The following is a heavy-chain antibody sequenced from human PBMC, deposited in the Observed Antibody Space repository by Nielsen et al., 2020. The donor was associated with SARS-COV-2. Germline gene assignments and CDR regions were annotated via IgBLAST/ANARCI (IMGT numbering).Heavy chain of an antibody. CDR1: GYTFTSYA. V-gene: IGHV1-3*01. CDR3: ARVLGGHWVNWFDP. Sequence: GGSLRLSCKASGYTFTSYAMHWVRQAPGQRLEWMGWINAGNGNTKYSQKFQGRVTITRDTSASTAYMELSSLRSEDTAVYYCARVLGGHWVNWFDPWGQGTLVTVSS. CDR2: INAGNGNT. D-gene: IGHD2-21*02. J-gene: IGHJ5*02.